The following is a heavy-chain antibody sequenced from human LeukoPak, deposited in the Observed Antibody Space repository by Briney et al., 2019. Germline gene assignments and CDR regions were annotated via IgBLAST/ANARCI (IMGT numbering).Heavy chain of an antibody. D-gene: IGHD3-22*01. Sequence: SETLSLTCTVSGYSISSGYYWGWIRQPPGKGLEWIGSIYHSGSTYYNPSLKSRVTISVDTSKNQFSLKLSSVTAADTAVYYCAGAGGEDSSGPKIHYWGQGTLVTVSS. CDR2: IYHSGST. V-gene: IGHV4-38-2*02. CDR1: GYSISSGYY. CDR3: AGAGGEDSSGPKIHY. J-gene: IGHJ4*02.